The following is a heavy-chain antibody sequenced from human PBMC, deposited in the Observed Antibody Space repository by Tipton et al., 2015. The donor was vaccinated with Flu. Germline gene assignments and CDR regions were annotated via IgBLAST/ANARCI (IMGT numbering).Heavy chain of an antibody. V-gene: IGHV4-39*01. CDR3: ARHTGDSVRGVIDY. Sequence: ITFSSYWMSWVRQAPGKGLEWIGTIYHSGTTYYNPSLKSRLTISVDTSKNQFSLRLSSVTAADTAVYYCARHTGDSVRGVIDYWGQGTLVTVSS. J-gene: IGHJ4*02. CDR1: ITFSSYW. CDR2: IYHSGTT. D-gene: IGHD3-10*02.